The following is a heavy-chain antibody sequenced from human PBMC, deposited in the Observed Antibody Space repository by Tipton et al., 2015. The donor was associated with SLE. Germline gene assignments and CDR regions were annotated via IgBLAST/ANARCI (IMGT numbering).Heavy chain of an antibody. J-gene: IGHJ4*02. Sequence: SLRLSCAASGFTFSSYTMNWVRQAPGMGLEWVSSITTTSKYIYYADAVKGRFTISRDNAKKLLYLEMNSLRAEDTAVYYCTRDKGYYDILTGPLGWGQGTLVTVSS. CDR3: TRDKGYYDILTGPLG. V-gene: IGHV3-21*01. CDR1: GFTFSSYT. CDR2: ITTTSKYI. D-gene: IGHD3-9*01.